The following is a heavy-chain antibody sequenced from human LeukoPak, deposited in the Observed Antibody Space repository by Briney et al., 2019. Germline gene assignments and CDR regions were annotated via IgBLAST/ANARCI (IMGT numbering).Heavy chain of an antibody. Sequence: PSETLSLTCTVSGDSLSTSNSYWGWIRQPPGKGLEWIGSIYYSGNTYYNASPKSRVTISVDTSKNQFSLKLSSVTAADTAVYYCARDLKYGTPYWGQGTLVTVSS. D-gene: IGHD1-26*01. CDR1: GDSLSTSNSY. CDR2: IYYSGNT. CDR3: ARDLKYGTPY. V-gene: IGHV4-39*07. J-gene: IGHJ4*02.